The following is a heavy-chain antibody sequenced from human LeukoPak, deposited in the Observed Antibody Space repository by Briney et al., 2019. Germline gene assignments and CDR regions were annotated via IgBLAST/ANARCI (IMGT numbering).Heavy chain of an antibody. J-gene: IGHJ3*02. Sequence: KPSETLSLTCTVSGGSISSSSYYWGWIRQPPGKGLEWIGSIYYSGSTYYNPSLKSRVTISVDTSKNQFSLKLSSVTAADTAVYYCARFQSYNREAFDIWGQGTMVTVSS. D-gene: IGHD1-14*01. CDR3: ARFQSYNREAFDI. CDR2: IYYSGST. V-gene: IGHV4-39*01. CDR1: GGSISSSSYY.